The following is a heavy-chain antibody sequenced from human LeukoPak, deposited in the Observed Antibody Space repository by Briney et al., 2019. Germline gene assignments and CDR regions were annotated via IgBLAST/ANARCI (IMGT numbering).Heavy chain of an antibody. D-gene: IGHD6-13*01. CDR3: ARVYSSSWYFGYLYIDV. CDR1: GFTFSSYN. J-gene: IGHJ6*03. CDR2: ISWRSSDI. Sequence: GGSLRLSCAASGFTFSSYNMKWVRQAPGKGLEWVSSISWRSSDIEYADSVKGRFTISRDNAKKSLYLQMNNLRAEDTAVYYCARVYSSSWYFGYLYIDVWGNGTTVTVSS. V-gene: IGHV3-21*01.